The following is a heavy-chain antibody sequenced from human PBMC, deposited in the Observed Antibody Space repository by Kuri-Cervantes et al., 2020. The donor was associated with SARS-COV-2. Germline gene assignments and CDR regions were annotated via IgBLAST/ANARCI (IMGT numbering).Heavy chain of an antibody. V-gene: IGHV3-23*01. CDR2: ISGSGGST. CDR3: AKGPYYDFWSGPFDP. J-gene: IGHJ5*02. Sequence: GESLKISCAASGFTFSSYAMSWVRQAPGKGLEWVSAISGSGGSTYYADSVKGRFTISRDNSKNTLYLQMNSLRVEDTAVYYCAKGPYYDFWSGPFDPRGQGTLVTVSS. CDR1: GFTFSSYA. D-gene: IGHD3-3*01.